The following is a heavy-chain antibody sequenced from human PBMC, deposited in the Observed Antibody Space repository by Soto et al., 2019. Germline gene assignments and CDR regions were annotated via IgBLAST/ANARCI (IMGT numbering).Heavy chain of an antibody. J-gene: IGHJ4*02. CDR2: ICSGGNT. V-gene: IGHV3-53*01. Sequence: GGSLRLSCAASGFTVSGNYMSWVRQAPEKGLEWVEIICSGGNTYYADSVKGRFTISRDNAKNSLYLQMNSLRAEDTAVYYCARDWDYYDSSGTFDYWGQGTLVTVSS. CDR3: ARDWDYYDSSGTFDY. CDR1: GFTVSGNY. D-gene: IGHD3-22*01.